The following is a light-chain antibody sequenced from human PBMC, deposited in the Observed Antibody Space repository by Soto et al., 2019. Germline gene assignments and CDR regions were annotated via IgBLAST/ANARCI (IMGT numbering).Light chain of an antibody. Sequence: QSVLTQPPSVSGAPGQRVTISCTGSSSNIGADYDVHWYQQLPGTAPKLLIYGNSNRPSGVPDRFSGSKSGTSASLAITGLQAEDEADYYCQSYDSSLSGSVVFGGGTKLTV. CDR2: GNS. CDR3: QSYDSSLSGSVV. J-gene: IGLJ2*01. CDR1: SSNIGADYD. V-gene: IGLV1-40*01.